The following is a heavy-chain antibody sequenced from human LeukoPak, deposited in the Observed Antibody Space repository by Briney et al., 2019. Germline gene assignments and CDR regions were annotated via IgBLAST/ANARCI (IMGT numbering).Heavy chain of an antibody. CDR3: ARGLRLLPPRFDI. Sequence: SETLSLTCTVSGGSISGYYWSWIRQPPGKGLEWIGEINHSGSTNHNPSLKSRVTISVDTSKNQFSLKLSSVTAADTAMYYCARGLRLLPPRFDIWGQGTMVTVSS. V-gene: IGHV4-34*01. CDR1: GGSISGYY. D-gene: IGHD2-15*01. J-gene: IGHJ3*02. CDR2: INHSGST.